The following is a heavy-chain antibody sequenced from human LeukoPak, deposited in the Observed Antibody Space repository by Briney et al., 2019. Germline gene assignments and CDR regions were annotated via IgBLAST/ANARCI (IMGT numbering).Heavy chain of an antibody. Sequence: SETLSLTCTVSGGFISSSSYYWGWIRQPPGKGLEWIGSIYYSASTYYHPSLKSRVTISVDTSKNQFSLKLSSVTAADTAVYFCARDSRYCSGGNCHLRFDYWGQGILVTVSS. CDR3: ARDSRYCSGGNCHLRFDY. J-gene: IGHJ4*02. CDR2: IYYSAST. D-gene: IGHD2-15*01. CDR1: GGFISSSSYY. V-gene: IGHV4-39*07.